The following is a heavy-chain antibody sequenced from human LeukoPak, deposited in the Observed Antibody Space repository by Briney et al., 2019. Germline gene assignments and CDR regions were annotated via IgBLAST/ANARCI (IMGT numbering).Heavy chain of an antibody. J-gene: IGHJ4*02. CDR3: TTDGYDILTGYTIIDY. Sequence: GGSLRLSCAASGFTFSSYGMNWVRQAPGKGLEWVGRIKSKTDGGTTDYAAPVKGRFTISRDDSKNTLYLQMNSLKTEDTAVYYCTTDGYDILTGYTIIDYWGQGTLVTVSS. D-gene: IGHD3-9*01. V-gene: IGHV3-15*01. CDR2: IKSKTDGGTT. CDR1: GFTFSSYG.